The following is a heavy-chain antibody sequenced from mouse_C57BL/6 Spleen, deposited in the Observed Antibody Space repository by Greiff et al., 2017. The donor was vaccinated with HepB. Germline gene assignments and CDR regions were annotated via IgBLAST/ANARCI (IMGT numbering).Heavy chain of an antibody. CDR3: ARRDGYYVAMDY. Sequence: EVQRVESGGGLVKPGGSLKLSCAASGFTFSSYTMSWVRQTPEKRLEWVATISGGGGNTYYPDSVKGRFTISRDNAKNTLYLQMSSLRSEDTALYYCARRDGYYVAMDYWGQGTSVTVSS. CDR1: GFTFSSYT. D-gene: IGHD2-3*01. V-gene: IGHV5-9*01. J-gene: IGHJ4*01. CDR2: ISGGGGNT.